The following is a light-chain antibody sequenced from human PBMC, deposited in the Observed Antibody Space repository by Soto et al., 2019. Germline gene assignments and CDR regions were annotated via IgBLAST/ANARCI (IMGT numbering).Light chain of an antibody. CDR3: QTWSTGIHV. CDR2: LNSDGSH. Sequence: QSVLTQSPSASASLGASVKLTCTLSSGHSSYAIAWHQQQPEKGPRYLMKLNSDGSHSKGDGIPDRFSVSSSGAERYLTSSSLQSEDEADYYCQTWSTGIHVFGTGTKVTVL. J-gene: IGLJ1*01. V-gene: IGLV4-69*01. CDR1: SGHSSYA.